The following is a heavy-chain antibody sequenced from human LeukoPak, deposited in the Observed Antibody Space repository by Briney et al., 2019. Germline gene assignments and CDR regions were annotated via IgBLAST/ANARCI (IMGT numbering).Heavy chain of an antibody. Sequence: HGESLKISCKGSGYSFTSYWIGWVRQMPGKGLEWMGIIYPGDSDTRYSPSFQGQVTISADKSISTAYLQWSSLKASDTAMYYCARPRPSGWYGLEAFDIWGQGTMVTVSS. CDR3: ARPRPSGWYGLEAFDI. CDR2: IYPGDSDT. V-gene: IGHV5-51*01. CDR1: GYSFTSYW. J-gene: IGHJ3*02. D-gene: IGHD6-19*01.